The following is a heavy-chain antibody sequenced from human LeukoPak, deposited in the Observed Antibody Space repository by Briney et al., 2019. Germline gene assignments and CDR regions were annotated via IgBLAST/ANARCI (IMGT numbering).Heavy chain of an antibody. CDR1: GGSFSGYY. Sequence: KPSETLSLTCAVYGGSFSGYYWSWIRQPPGKGLEWIGEINHSGSTNYNPSLKSRVTISVDTSKNQFSLKLSSVTAADTAVYYCARASTRGYSYGLKAHYWYFDLWGRGTLVTVSS. D-gene: IGHD5-18*01. J-gene: IGHJ2*01. CDR3: ARASTRGYSYGLKAHYWYFDL. V-gene: IGHV4-34*01. CDR2: INHSGST.